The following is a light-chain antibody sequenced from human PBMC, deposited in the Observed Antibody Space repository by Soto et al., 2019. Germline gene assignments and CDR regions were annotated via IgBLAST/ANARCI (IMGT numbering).Light chain of an antibody. CDR1: QDINNN. Sequence: DIQMSQSPSSLSASVGDRVTITCQASQDINNNLNWYQHKPGKAPKLLIYDASNLETGVPPRFSGRGSGTDFTFTITSLQPEDFATYYCQQYDSLAQCTFGGGTKVEIE. CDR2: DAS. CDR3: QQYDSLAQCT. J-gene: IGKJ4*01. V-gene: IGKV1-33*01.